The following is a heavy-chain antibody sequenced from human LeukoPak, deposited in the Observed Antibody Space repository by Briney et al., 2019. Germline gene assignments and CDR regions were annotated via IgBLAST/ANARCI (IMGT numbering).Heavy chain of an antibody. V-gene: IGHV4-4*07. Sequence: SETLPLTCTVSGGSISSYYWSWIRQPADKGLEWIGRIYSSGSTNYNPSLKSRVTMSVDTSKNQFSPKLSSVTAADTAVYYCARGGDSSGYYYSIDYWGQGTLDTVSS. CDR3: ARGGDSSGYYYSIDY. CDR1: GGSISSYY. D-gene: IGHD3-22*01. CDR2: IYSSGST. J-gene: IGHJ4*02.